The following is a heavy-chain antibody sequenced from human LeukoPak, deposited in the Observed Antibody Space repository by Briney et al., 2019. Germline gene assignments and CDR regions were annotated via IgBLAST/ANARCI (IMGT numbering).Heavy chain of an antibody. CDR1: GYTFTGYY. V-gene: IGHV1-2*02. CDR2: INPNSGGT. D-gene: IGHD2-2*02. CDR3: ARGYLDGGY. J-gene: IGHJ4*02. Sequence: ASVTDSFLSSGYTFTGYYMHWLRPAPGQGLEWMGWINPNSGGTNYAQKLQGRVTMTRDTSISTAYMELSRLRSDDTAVYYCARGYLDGGYWGEGTLVTVSS.